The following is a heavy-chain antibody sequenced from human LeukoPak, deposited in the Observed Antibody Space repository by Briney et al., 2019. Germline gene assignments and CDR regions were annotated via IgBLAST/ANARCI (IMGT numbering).Heavy chain of an antibody. D-gene: IGHD3-22*01. V-gene: IGHV4-34*01. CDR2: INHSGST. CDR1: GGSFSGYY. J-gene: IGHJ4*02. CDR3: ARGSSYDSIDGY. Sequence: PSETLSLTCAVYGGSFSGYYWSWIRQPPGKGLEWIGEINHSGSTNYNPSLKSRVTISVDTSKNQFSLKLSSVTAADTAVYYCARGSSYDSIDGYWGQGTLVTVSS.